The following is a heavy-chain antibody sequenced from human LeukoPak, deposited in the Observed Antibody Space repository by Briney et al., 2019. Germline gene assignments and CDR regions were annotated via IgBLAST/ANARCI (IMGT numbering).Heavy chain of an antibody. V-gene: IGHV3-23*01. D-gene: IGHD3-9*01. CDR2: ITGSGGNT. CDR1: GFTFSNYA. J-gene: IGHJ4*02. Sequence: GGSPRLSCAASGFTFSNYAMSWVRQAPGKGLEWVSAITGSGGNTYYADSVKGRFTISRDNSENTVFLQMNSLRAEDTAVYYCAKWGDYDVLTGYYVSDYWGQGTLVTVSS. CDR3: AKWGDYDVLTGYYVSDY.